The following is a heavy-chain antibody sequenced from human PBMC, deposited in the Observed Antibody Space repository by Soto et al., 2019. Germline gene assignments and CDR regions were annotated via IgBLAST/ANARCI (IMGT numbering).Heavy chain of an antibody. D-gene: IGHD5-12*01. CDR1: GGTFSSYA. Sequence: HVQLGQSGAEVKKPGSSVKVSCKASGGTFSSYAISWVRQAPGQGLEWMGGIIPIFGTANYAQKFQGRVTITADESTSTAYMELSSLRSEDTAVYYCASNLYHRVATILDYWGQGTLVTVSS. V-gene: IGHV1-69*01. CDR2: IIPIFGTA. J-gene: IGHJ4*02. CDR3: ASNLYHRVATILDY.